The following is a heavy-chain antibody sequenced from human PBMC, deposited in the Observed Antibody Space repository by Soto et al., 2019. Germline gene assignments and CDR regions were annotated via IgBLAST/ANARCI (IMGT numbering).Heavy chain of an antibody. V-gene: IGHV4-31*03. D-gene: IGHD6-6*01. CDR1: GGSISSGGYY. CDR2: NYYSGIT. J-gene: IGHJ6*02. CDR3: ARGSSIAGLYYGMDV. Sequence: QVQLQESGPGLVKPSQTLSLTCTVSGGSISSGGYYWTWIRQHPGKGLEWIGYNYYSGITYYNPSLKSRVTISLYTSKNQFSRKLSSVTAADTAVYYCARGSSIAGLYYGMDVWGQGTTVTVSS.